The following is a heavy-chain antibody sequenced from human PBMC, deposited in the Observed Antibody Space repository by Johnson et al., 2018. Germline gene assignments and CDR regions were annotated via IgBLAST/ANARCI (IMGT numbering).Heavy chain of an antibody. CDR3: TTGFRPYDSSLDS. V-gene: IGHV3-73*01. CDR2: IRSRSTNYAT. J-gene: IGHJ4*02. Sequence: EVQLVETGGGLVKPGGSLKLSCAASGFTFSASALHWVRQASGKGLEWVASIRSRSTNYATAYAASVKGRFIVSREDSKSTAYLQMNSLKTEEYAVEYWTTGFRPYDSSLDSWGQGTPVTVSS. CDR1: GFTFSASA. D-gene: IGHD3-3*01.